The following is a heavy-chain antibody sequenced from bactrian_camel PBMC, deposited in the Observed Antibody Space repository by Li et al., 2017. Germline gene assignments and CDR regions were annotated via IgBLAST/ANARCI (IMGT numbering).Heavy chain of an antibody. D-gene: IGHD1*01. Sequence: VQLVESGGGLVQPGGSLRLSCAASGFTFNTWTMTWVRQAPGKALEEVSSIDSVGGSKTYAESVKGRFTISRDNTKNTLYLQMNSLKPEDTAMYYCAAAMGGWVVAGPMDPDEMHYWGQGTQVTVS. V-gene: IGHV3S42*01. CDR1: GFTFNTWT. CDR2: IDSVGGSK. J-gene: IGHJ4*01. CDR3: AAAMGGWVVAGPMDPDEMHY.